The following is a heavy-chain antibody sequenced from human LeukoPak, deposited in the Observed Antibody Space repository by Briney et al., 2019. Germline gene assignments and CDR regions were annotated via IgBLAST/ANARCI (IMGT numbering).Heavy chain of an antibody. V-gene: IGHV3-64*01. Sequence: GGSLRLSCAASGFTFSSYAMHWVRQAPGKGLEYVSAISSNGGSTYYANSVKGRFTISRDNSKNTLYLQMGSLRAEDMAVYYCAKDAGSGYYYDSSGSFDYWGQGTLVTVSS. CDR3: AKDAGSGYYYDSSGSFDY. CDR2: ISSNGGST. D-gene: IGHD3-22*01. CDR1: GFTFSSYA. J-gene: IGHJ4*02.